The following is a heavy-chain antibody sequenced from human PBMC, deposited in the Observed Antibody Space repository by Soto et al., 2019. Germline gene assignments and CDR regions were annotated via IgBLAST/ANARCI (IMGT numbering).Heavy chain of an antibody. Sequence: ASVKVSCKASGYTFTSYDINWVRQATGQGLEWMGWMNPNSGNTGYAQKLQGRVTMTRNTSISTAYMELSSLRSEDTAVYYCARGARSEYYDFWSGYWAWHYYYYYMDVWGKGTTVTVSS. V-gene: IGHV1-8*01. J-gene: IGHJ6*03. CDR2: MNPNSGNT. CDR1: GYTFTSYD. D-gene: IGHD3-3*01. CDR3: ARGARSEYYDFWSGYWAWHYYYYYMDV.